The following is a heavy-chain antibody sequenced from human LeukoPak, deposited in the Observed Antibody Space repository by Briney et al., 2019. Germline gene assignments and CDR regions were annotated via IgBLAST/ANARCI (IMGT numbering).Heavy chain of an antibody. D-gene: IGHD3-3*01. Sequence: SETLSLTCAVYGGSFSGYYWSWIRQPPGKGLEWIGEINHSGSTNYNPSLKSRVTISVDTSKNQFSLKLSSVTAADTAVYYCARTPERFFEWLLYDWGQGTLVTVSS. CDR2: INHSGST. V-gene: IGHV4-34*01. CDR1: GGSFSGYY. J-gene: IGHJ4*02. CDR3: ARTPERFFEWLLYD.